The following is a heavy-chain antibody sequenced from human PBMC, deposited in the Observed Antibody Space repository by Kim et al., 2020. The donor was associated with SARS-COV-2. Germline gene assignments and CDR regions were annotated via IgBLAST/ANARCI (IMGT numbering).Heavy chain of an antibody. CDR3: AKVVVAAPGIIDY. D-gene: IGHD2-15*01. Sequence: GGSLRLSCAASGFTFSSYAMSWVRQAPGKGLEWVSTISGSGGSTYYADSVKGRFTISRDNSKNTLYLQMNSLRAEDTAVYYCAKVVVAAPGIIDYWGQGTLVTVSS. J-gene: IGHJ4*02. CDR1: GFTFSSYA. CDR2: ISGSGGST. V-gene: IGHV3-23*01.